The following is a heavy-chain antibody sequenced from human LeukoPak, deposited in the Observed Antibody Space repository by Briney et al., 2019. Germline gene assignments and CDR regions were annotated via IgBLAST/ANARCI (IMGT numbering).Heavy chain of an antibody. CDR3: ATRHEYSYPY. CDR2: IGGNGDTS. D-gene: IGHD5-18*01. CDR1: GFTFYNYA. Sequence: GGSLRLSCVASGFTFYNYAMHWVRQAPGKGLEYVSAIGGNGDTSYYADSVKSRFTISRDNSKNTVYLQLGSLRTEDMAVYYCATRHEYSYPYWGQGTLVTVSS. V-gene: IGHV3-64*02. J-gene: IGHJ4*02.